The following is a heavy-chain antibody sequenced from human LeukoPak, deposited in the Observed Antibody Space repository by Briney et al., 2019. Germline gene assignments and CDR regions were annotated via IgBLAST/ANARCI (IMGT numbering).Heavy chain of an antibody. V-gene: IGHV3-74*01. D-gene: IGHD5-24*01. CDR2: INTEGSIT. Sequence: PGGSLRLSCAASGFTFSAYWMHWVRQAPGKGLVWVSRINTEGSITTCADSVKGRFTISRDNAKNTLYLQMNGLRADDTAVYFCARGGYNLHAFDIWGQGTMVAVSS. CDR3: ARGGYNLHAFDI. CDR1: GFTFSAYW. J-gene: IGHJ3*02.